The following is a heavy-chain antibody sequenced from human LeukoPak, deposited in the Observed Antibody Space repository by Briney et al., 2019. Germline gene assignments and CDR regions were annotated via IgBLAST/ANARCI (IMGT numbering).Heavy chain of an antibody. D-gene: IGHD3-22*01. Sequence: ASVKVSCKASGYTFTGYYMHWVRQAPGQGLEWMGWINPNSGGTNYAQKFQGRVTMTRDTSISTAYMELSRLRSDDTAVYYCARAGYYCDSSGYSPVDDAFDIWGQGTMVTVSS. CDR1: GYTFTGYY. CDR3: ARAGYYCDSSGYSPVDDAFDI. CDR2: INPNSGGT. V-gene: IGHV1-2*02. J-gene: IGHJ3*02.